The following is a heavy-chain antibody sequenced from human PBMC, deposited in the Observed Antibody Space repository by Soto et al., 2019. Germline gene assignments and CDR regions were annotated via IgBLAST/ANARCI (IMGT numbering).Heavy chain of an antibody. D-gene: IGHD3-16*01. Sequence: GGSLRLSCAASGFTFSSYAMHWVRQAPGKGLEWVAVISYDGRNKDYADSVKGRFTISRDTSKNTLYLQMDSLRTEDTAVYYCARSDRDYSYALNVWGQGTTVTVSS. CDR2: ISYDGRNK. J-gene: IGHJ6*02. V-gene: IGHV3-30*03. CDR1: GFTFSSYA. CDR3: ARSDRDYSYALNV.